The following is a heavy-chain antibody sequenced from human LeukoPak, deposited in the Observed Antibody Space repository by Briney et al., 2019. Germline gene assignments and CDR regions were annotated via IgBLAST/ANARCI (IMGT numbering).Heavy chain of an antibody. D-gene: IGHD1-26*01. CDR1: GFTFGSYG. Sequence: GRALRLSCVASGFTFGSYGMHWVRQAPGKGLEWVALISTDGRTKFYVDSVKGRFTVSRDNSKNTVYLQTNSLRTDDTAVYYCAKDLAFSGSLDHWGQGTVVSVSS. CDR3: AKDLAFSGSLDH. V-gene: IGHV3-30*18. CDR2: ISTDGRTK. J-gene: IGHJ4*02.